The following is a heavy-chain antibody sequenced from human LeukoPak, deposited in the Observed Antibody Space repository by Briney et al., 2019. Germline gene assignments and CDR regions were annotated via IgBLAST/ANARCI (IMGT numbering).Heavy chain of an antibody. D-gene: IGHD6-6*01. CDR3: AKGAQYRFTPYYIDY. V-gene: IGHV3-9*03. CDR2: IDWNSGSI. J-gene: IGHJ4*02. CDR1: GFTFDNYA. Sequence: TGGSLRLSCAASGFTFDNYAMHWVRQAPGKGLEWVSGIDWNSGSIGYADSVKGRFTISRDNAKNALYLEMNRLRAEDMALYYCAKGAQYRFTPYYIDYWGQGTLVTVSS.